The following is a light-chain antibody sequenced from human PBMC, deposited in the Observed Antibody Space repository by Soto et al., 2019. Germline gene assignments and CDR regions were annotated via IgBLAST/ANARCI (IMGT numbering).Light chain of an antibody. CDR2: GVS. CDR3: QQYGSSPLIT. Sequence: EIVLTLSAGTLSLSPGQRATLSCRASQRLSASDIAWYQQKPGQAPKFLIYGVSSRATGIPDRFSGSGSGTDFTLTISRLEPEDFAVYHCQQYGSSPLITFGQGTRLEIK. CDR1: QRLSASD. J-gene: IGKJ5*01. V-gene: IGKV3-20*01.